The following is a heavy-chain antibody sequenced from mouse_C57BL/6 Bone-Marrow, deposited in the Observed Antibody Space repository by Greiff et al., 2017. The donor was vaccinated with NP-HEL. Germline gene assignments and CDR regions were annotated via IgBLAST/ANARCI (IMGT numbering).Heavy chain of an antibody. D-gene: IGHD2-5*01. CDR1: GFSLTSYG. Sequence: QVQLKESGPGLVQPSQSLSITCTASGFSLTSYGVHWVRQSPGKGLEWLGVIWSGGSTAYNAAFISSLTISKDNSKSQVFFKMNRLQADDAAIYYCARNTYYSNWYFDVWGTGTTVTVSS. CDR2: IWSGGST. CDR3: ARNTYYSNWYFDV. J-gene: IGHJ1*03. V-gene: IGHV2-2*01.